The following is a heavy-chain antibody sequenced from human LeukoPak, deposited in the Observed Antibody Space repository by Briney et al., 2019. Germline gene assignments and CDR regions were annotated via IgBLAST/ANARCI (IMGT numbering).Heavy chain of an antibody. V-gene: IGHV3-23*01. D-gene: IGHD3-9*01. CDR2: ILGGGGST. CDR1: GFTFSNYA. CDR3: AKWGDYDVLTGYYVPDY. Sequence: SGASLRLSCAALGFTFSNYAMSWVRQAPGKGLEWVSAILGGGGSTYYADSVKGRFTVSRDNSKSTLYLQMNSLRAEDTALYYCAKWGDYDVLTGYYVPDYWGQGTLVTVSS. J-gene: IGHJ4*02.